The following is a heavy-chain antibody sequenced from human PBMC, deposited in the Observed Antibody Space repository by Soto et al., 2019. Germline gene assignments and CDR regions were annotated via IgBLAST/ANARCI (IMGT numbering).Heavy chain of an antibody. V-gene: IGHV3-33*01. D-gene: IGHD4-4*01. CDR3: ARAPADDYTLYHYYTMDV. CDR1: GFTFSDHA. J-gene: IGHJ6*02. Sequence: QVQLVASGGGVVQPGTSLRLSCEASGFTFSDHAMHWVRQAPGKGLEWVAVVWFDGGNKFYTDSVKGRFTISRDNSKNTLFLQMNSLRVVDTAVYYCARAPADDYTLYHYYTMDVWGQGTPVTVSS. CDR2: VWFDGGNK.